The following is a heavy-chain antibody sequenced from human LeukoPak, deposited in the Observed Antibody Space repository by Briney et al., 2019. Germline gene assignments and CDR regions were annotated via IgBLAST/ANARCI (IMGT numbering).Heavy chain of an antibody. CDR2: IIPILGIA. CDR3: ARDEGSTLTPY. V-gene: IGHV1-69*04. J-gene: IGHJ4*02. D-gene: IGHD4-17*01. CDR1: GGTFSSYT. Sequence: SVKVSCKASGGTFSSYTISWVRQAPGQGLEWMGRIIPILGIANYAQKFQGRVTITADKSTSTAYMELSSLRSEDTAVYYCARDEGSTLTPYWGQGTLVTVSS.